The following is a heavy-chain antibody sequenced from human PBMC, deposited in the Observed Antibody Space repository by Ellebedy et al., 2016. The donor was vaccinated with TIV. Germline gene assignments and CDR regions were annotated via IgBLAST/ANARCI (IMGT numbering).Heavy chain of an antibody. J-gene: IGHJ4*02. CDR2: ISSTSSTI. Sequence: GGSLRLXXAASGFTFSGYGMNWVRQAPGKGLEWVSYISSTSSTINYADSVKGRFTISRDNAKKSLYLQMNSLRAEDTAVYYCARGGSSRPDFWGQGSLVTVSS. CDR1: GFTFSGYG. D-gene: IGHD2-2*01. V-gene: IGHV3-48*01. CDR3: ARGGSSRPDF.